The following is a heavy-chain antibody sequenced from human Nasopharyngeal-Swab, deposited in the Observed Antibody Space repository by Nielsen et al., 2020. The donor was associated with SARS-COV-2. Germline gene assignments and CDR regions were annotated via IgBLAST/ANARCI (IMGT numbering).Heavy chain of an antibody. J-gene: IGHJ4*02. D-gene: IGHD6-13*01. CDR1: GDSIAYSPFY. CDR3: VRSSSWYYFDY. V-gene: IGHV4-39*01. CDR2: IYYNGTT. Sequence: SETLSLTCTVSGDSIAYSPFYWGWIRQPPGKGLEWLGNIYYNGTTYQNPSLKIRLTISVDKSKNQFSLQLSSVAAADTAVYYCVRSSSWYYFDYWAQGTQVTVSS.